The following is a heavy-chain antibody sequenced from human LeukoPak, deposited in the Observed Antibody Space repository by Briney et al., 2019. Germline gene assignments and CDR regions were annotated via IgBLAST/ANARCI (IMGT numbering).Heavy chain of an antibody. V-gene: IGHV4-59*01. D-gene: IGHD3-9*01. Sequence: SETLSLTCTVSGGSISSYYWSWVRQPPGKGLEWIGYIYYSGSTNYNPSLTSRVTISVDTSKNQLSLNLSSVTAAATAVYYCARSPNILTGRYYFDYWGQGTLVTVSS. J-gene: IGHJ4*02. CDR1: GGSISSYY. CDR2: IYYSGST. CDR3: ARSPNILTGRYYFDY.